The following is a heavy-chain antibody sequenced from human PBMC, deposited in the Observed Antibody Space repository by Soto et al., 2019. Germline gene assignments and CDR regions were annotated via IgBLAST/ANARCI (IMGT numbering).Heavy chain of an antibody. J-gene: IGHJ5*02. CDR2: IYYSGST. Sequence: SETLSLTCTVSGGSISSGGYYWSWIRQHPGKGLEWIGYIYYSGSTYYNPSLKSRVTISVDTSKNQFSLKLSSVTAADTAVYYSARDSYYGSGSYSSWFDPWGQGTLVTVSS. D-gene: IGHD3-10*01. CDR1: GGSISSGGYY. V-gene: IGHV4-31*03. CDR3: ARDSYYGSGSYSSWFDP.